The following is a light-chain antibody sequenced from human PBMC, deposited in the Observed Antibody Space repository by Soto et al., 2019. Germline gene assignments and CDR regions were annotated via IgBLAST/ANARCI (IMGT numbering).Light chain of an antibody. V-gene: IGLV2-11*01. CDR2: DVN. CDR3: CSYAGSYTWV. Sequence: QSALTQPRSVSGSPGQSVTLSCTGTSSDVGSYNHVSWYQQHPGKAPKLMIDDVNKRPSGVPDRFSGSRSGNTASLTISGLQAEDEADYYCCSYAGSYTWVFGGGTQLTVL. J-gene: IGLJ3*02. CDR1: SSDVGSYNH.